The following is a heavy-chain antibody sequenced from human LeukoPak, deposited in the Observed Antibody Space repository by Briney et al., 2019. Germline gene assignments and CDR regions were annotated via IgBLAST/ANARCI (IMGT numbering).Heavy chain of an antibody. CDR3: AGPVYSNTGRPGDS. D-gene: IGHD6-13*01. Sequence: SETLSLTCAVFGGSFSDYYWTWIRQSPGLGLEWIGEISPRGSTHYNPSLKSRVTMSLDASKKQFSLKLTSVTAADTAVYFCAGPVYSNTGRPGDSWGPGTLVTVSP. CDR2: ISPRGST. CDR1: GGSFSDYY. V-gene: IGHV4-34*01. J-gene: IGHJ4*02.